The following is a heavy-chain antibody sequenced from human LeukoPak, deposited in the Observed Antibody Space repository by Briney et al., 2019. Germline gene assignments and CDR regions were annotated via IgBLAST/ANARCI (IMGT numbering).Heavy chain of an antibody. J-gene: IGHJ4*02. Sequence: PETLSLTCAVSGYSLCSGHYWGWIRQPPGKGLEWIGSIYHSGSTYYNPSLKSRVTISVDTSKNQFSLKVNSVTAADTAVYYCGRAQGATDYWGQGTLVTVSS. CDR2: IYHSGST. CDR3: GRAQGATDY. V-gene: IGHV4-38-2*01. D-gene: IGHD1-26*01. CDR1: GYSLCSGHY.